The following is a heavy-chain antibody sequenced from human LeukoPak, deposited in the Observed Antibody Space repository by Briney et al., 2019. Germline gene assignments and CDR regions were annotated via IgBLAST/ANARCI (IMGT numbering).Heavy chain of an antibody. CDR1: GFTFSSYW. CDR2: IKQDGSEK. D-gene: IGHD3-22*01. Sequence: GGSLRLSCAASGFTFSSYWMSWVRQAPGKGLEWVANIKQDGSEKYYVDSVKGRFTISRDNAKNSLYLQMDSLRAEDTAVYYCARDSSGYSDAFDIWGQGTMVTVSS. V-gene: IGHV3-7*03. J-gene: IGHJ3*02. CDR3: ARDSSGYSDAFDI.